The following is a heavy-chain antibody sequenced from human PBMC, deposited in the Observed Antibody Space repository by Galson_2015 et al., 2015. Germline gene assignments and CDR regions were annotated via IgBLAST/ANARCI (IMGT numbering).Heavy chain of an antibody. J-gene: IGHJ3*02. D-gene: IGHD5-12*01. CDR3: AKVHYSGNDYDAFEM. CDR1: GFSFSSYA. Sequence: SLRLSCAASGFSFSSYAMSWVRQAPGKGLEWVSAISGSGDSTYYADSVKGRFTISRDKSKNTLYLQMNRLRAEDTAIYYCAKVHYSGNDYDAFEMWGQGTMVSVSS. CDR2: ISGSGDST. V-gene: IGHV3-23*01.